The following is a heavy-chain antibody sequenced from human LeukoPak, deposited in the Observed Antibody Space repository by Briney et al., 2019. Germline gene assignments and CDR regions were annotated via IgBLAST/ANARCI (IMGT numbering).Heavy chain of an antibody. CDR2: ITASSTAI. CDR3: ARVRGITMVRGVIRYFDY. V-gene: IGHV3-21*01. D-gene: IGHD3-10*01. Sequence: GGSLRLSCAASGFTFNTYTMNWVRQAPGKGLEWVSSITASSTAIYSADSVKGRFTISRDNAKNFLYLQMNSLRAEDTAVYYCARVRGITMVRGVIRYFDYWGQGTLVTVSS. CDR1: GFTFNTYT. J-gene: IGHJ4*02.